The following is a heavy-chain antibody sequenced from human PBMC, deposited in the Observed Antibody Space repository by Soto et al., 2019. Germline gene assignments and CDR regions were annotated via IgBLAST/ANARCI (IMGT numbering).Heavy chain of an antibody. CDR2: ISGSGGST. J-gene: IGHJ4*02. Sequence: GGSLRLSCAASGFTFSSYAMSWVRQAPGKGLEWVSAISGSGGSTYYADSVKGRFTISRDNSKNTLYLQMNSLRAEDTAVYYCARDHGRYYGSGSYYNLVYYFDEWGEGSLVTVSS. CDR1: GFTFSSYA. V-gene: IGHV3-23*01. D-gene: IGHD3-10*01. CDR3: ARDHGRYYGSGSYYNLVYYFDE.